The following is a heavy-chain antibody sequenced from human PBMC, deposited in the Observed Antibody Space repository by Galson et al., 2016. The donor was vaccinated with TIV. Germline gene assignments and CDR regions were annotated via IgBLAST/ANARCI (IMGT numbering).Heavy chain of an antibody. CDR1: GYRFSDYW. Sequence: QSGAEVKKPGESLKISCKASGYRFSDYWIGWVRQTPEEGLEWMGVIYPGASDTKYSPSFQGQVTISADKSINTAYLQWNRLKASDTAIYFCATLSSGWPNYFDNWGQGTQVIVSS. CDR2: IYPGASDT. V-gene: IGHV5-51*01. D-gene: IGHD6-19*01. CDR3: ATLSSGWPNYFDN. J-gene: IGHJ4*02.